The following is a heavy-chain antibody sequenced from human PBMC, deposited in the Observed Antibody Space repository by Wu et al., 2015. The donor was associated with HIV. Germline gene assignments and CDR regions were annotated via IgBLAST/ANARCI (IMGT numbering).Heavy chain of an antibody. CDR1: GYIFIDYY. J-gene: IGHJ6*02. CDR2: INANSGGF. Sequence: QVQLVQSGSEVKKSGASVKLSCRTSGYIFIDYYIHWVRQAPGRGLEWMGWINANSGGFTYAEKFQDRVSLTRDTSTNTVYIEMNSLRSDDTAKYFCARGEQTASVMVAANNYGLDAWGGGTTVTV. CDR3: ARGEQTASVMVAANNYGLDA. D-gene: IGHD1/OR15-1a*01. V-gene: IGHV1-2*02.